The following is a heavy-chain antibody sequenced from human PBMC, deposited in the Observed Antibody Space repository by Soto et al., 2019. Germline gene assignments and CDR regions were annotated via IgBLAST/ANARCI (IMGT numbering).Heavy chain of an antibody. CDR2: MNPNSGNT. CDR3: ARERSYGLDY. V-gene: IGHV1-8*01. Sequence: ASVKVSCKASGYTFTSYDSNWVRQATGQGLEWMGWMNPNSGNTVYAQKFQGRVTMTRNTSISTAYMELSSLRSEDTAVYYCARERSYGLDYWGQGTLVTVSS. D-gene: IGHD5-18*01. CDR1: GYTFTSYD. J-gene: IGHJ4*02.